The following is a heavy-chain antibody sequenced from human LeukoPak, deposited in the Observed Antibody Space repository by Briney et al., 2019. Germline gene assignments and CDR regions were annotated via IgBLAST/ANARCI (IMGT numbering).Heavy chain of an antibody. Sequence: ASVKVSCKVSGYTLTELSMHWVRQATGQGLEWLGWMNPSIGNTGYAQKFQGRVTMTRDTSISTAYMELSSLRSEDAAVYYCARVAYYYDSAGLFLNYFYGMDVWGQGTTVTVSS. CDR3: ARVAYYYDSAGLFLNYFYGMDV. CDR1: GYTLTELS. CDR2: MNPSIGNT. V-gene: IGHV1-8*01. J-gene: IGHJ6*02. D-gene: IGHD3-22*01.